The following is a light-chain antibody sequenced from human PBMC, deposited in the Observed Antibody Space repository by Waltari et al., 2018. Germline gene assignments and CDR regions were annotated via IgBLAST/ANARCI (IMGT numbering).Light chain of an antibody. Sequence: QSALTQPASVSGSPGQSITIPCTGPSSYVGNYKRVSWYQQHPGKAPKLMIYAVSKRPSGVSDRFSGSKSGDMASLTISGLQPEDEAEYFCSSYAGSSKGVFGGGTKVTVL. CDR1: SSYVGNYKR. V-gene: IGLV2-23*02. CDR3: SSYAGSSKGV. J-gene: IGLJ2*01. CDR2: AVS.